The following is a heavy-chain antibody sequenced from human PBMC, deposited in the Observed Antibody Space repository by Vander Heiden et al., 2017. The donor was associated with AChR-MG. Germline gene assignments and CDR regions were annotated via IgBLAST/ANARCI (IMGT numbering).Heavy chain of an antibody. D-gene: IGHD6-19*01. J-gene: IGHJ4*02. V-gene: IGHV3-48*01. Sequence: VQLVESGGGLVQHGAYLRLSCAASGFTFSSYSMNWVRQAPGKGLEWVSYISSSSSTIYYADSVKGRFTISRDNAKNSLYLQMNSLRAEDTAVYYCARDEVAGIDYWGQGTLVTVSS. CDR2: ISSSSSTI. CDR3: ARDEVAGIDY. CDR1: GFTFSSYS.